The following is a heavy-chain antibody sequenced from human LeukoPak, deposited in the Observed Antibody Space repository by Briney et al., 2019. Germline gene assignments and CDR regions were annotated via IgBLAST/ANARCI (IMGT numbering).Heavy chain of an antibody. J-gene: IGHJ4*02. CDR3: AREAGTYVIDY. V-gene: IGHV3-7*01. Sequence: PGGSLRLSCAASGFTFSSYWMSWVRQAPGKGLEWVANIKQDGSDKYYVDSVKGRFTISRDNAKNSLYLQMNSLRAEDTAVYYCAREAGTYVIDYWGQGTLVTVSS. D-gene: IGHD3-16*01. CDR1: GFTFSSYW. CDR2: IKQDGSDK.